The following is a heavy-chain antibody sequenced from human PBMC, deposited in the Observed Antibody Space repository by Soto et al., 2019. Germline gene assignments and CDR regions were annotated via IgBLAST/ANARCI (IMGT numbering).Heavy chain of an antibody. CDR1: SSPINSRYY. CDR3: ARNQTGEEDGGYHSALHY. J-gene: IGHJ4*02. Sequence: PSETLSLTCTVSSSPINSRYYWGWIRQTPGKGLEWVASIYHSGSTHYNPSLKSRATISVDTSNNQFSLRLSSVTAADTAIYYCARNQTGEEDGGYHSALHYWGQGTLVTVSS. CDR2: IYHSGST. D-gene: IGHD3-22*01. V-gene: IGHV4-38-2*02.